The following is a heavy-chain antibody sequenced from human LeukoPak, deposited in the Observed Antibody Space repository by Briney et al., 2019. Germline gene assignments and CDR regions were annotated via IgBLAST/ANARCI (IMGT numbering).Heavy chain of an antibody. Sequence: ASVKVCCKASGGTFSSYAISWVRQAPGQGLEWMGGIIPIFGTANYAQKFQGRVTITADKSTSTAYMELSSLRSEDTAVYYCARGPEGYYYYYYMDVWGKGTTVTVSS. V-gene: IGHV1-69*06. CDR2: IIPIFGTA. CDR1: GGTFSSYA. CDR3: ARGPEGYYYYYYMDV. J-gene: IGHJ6*03.